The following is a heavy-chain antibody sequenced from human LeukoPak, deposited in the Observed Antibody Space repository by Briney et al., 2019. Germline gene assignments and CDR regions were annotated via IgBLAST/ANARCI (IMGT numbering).Heavy chain of an antibody. Sequence: GGSLRLSCAASGFTFSSYAMSWVRQAPGKGLEWVSAISGSGGSTYYADSVKGRFTISRDNSKNTLYLQMGSLRAEDMAVYYCARGGTYMTTVTPFEYWGQGTLVTVSS. CDR1: GFTFSSYA. CDR2: ISGSGGST. V-gene: IGHV3-23*01. D-gene: IGHD4-17*01. CDR3: ARGGTYMTTVTPFEY. J-gene: IGHJ4*02.